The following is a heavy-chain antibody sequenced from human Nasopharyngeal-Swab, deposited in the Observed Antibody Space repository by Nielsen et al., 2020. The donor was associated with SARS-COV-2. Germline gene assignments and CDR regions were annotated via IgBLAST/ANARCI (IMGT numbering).Heavy chain of an antibody. V-gene: IGHV3-11*06. Sequence: GESLKISCAASGFIFSARYMRWIRQAPGKGLEWISYISYTSSHTEYANSVEGRFTISRDNAQNSLYLQMSSLNAGDTAVYYCAIGGSFDVPLDSWGQGTLVTVSS. CDR2: ISYTSSHT. D-gene: IGHD3-10*02. CDR3: AIGGSFDVPLDS. J-gene: IGHJ5*01. CDR1: GFIFSARY.